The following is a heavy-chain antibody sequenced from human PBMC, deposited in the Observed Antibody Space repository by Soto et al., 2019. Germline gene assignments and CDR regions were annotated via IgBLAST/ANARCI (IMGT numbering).Heavy chain of an antibody. CDR2: INAGNGNT. Sequence: ASVKVSCKASGYTSTSYAMHWVRQAPGQRLEWMGWINAGNGNTKYSQKFQGRVTITRDTSASTAYMELSSLRSEDTAVYYCARENTIFGENWFDPWGQGTLVTVSS. V-gene: IGHV1-3*01. D-gene: IGHD3-3*01. CDR1: GYTSTSYA. CDR3: ARENTIFGENWFDP. J-gene: IGHJ5*02.